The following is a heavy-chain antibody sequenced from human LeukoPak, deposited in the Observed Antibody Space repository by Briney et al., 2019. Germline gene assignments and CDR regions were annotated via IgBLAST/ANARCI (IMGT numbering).Heavy chain of an antibody. J-gene: IGHJ6*03. D-gene: IGHD2-2*01. CDR1: GGSISSYY. CDR3: ARLPAGSYYYYYMDV. CDR2: IYYSGST. V-gene: IGHV4-59*08. Sequence: SQTLSLTCTVSGGSISSYYWSWIRQPPGKGLEWIGYIYYSGSTNYNPSLKSRVTISVDTSKNQFSLKLSSVTAADTAVYYCARLPAGSYYYYYMDVWGKGTTVIVSS.